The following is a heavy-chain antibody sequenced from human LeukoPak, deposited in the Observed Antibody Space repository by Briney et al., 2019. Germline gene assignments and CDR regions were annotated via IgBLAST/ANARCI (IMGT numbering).Heavy chain of an antibody. CDR1: GFTFSSYG. D-gene: IGHD5-18*01. V-gene: IGHV3-43*01. Sequence: GGSLRLSCAASGFTFSSYGMHWVRQAPGKGLEWVSLISWDAATTFYAASVKGRFTISRDNIKNALFLQMNSLRNEDTALYYCAKDSGHTAMITDSFANWGQGTLVTVSS. CDR2: ISWDAATT. J-gene: IGHJ4*02. CDR3: AKDSGHTAMITDSFAN.